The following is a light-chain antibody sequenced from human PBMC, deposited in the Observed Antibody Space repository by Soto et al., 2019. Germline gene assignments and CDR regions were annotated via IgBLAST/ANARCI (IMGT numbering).Light chain of an antibody. CDR2: GAS. CDR1: QTVSDN. Sequence: EIVLTQSPAILSASPGERATLSCRASQTVSDNLAWYQQKPGQSPRLLIYGASTRATDIPVRFSGSGSGTEFTLTISSLQSEDFAVYYCQRYGSSQFTFGPGTKVDIK. V-gene: IGKV3-15*01. J-gene: IGKJ3*01. CDR3: QRYGSSQFT.